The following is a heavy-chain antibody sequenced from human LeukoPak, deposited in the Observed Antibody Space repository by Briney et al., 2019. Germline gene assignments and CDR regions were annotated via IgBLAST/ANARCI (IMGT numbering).Heavy chain of an antibody. V-gene: IGHV1-69*13. CDR2: IIPIFGTA. D-gene: IGHD2-21*01. CDR3: ARPSYCGGDCWYYFDY. J-gene: IGHJ4*02. Sequence: ASVKVSCKASGGTFSSYAISWVRQAPGQGLEWMGGIIPIFGTANYAQKFQGGVTITADESTSTAYMELSSLRSEDTAGYYCARPSYCGGDCWYYFDYWGQGTLVTVSS. CDR1: GGTFSSYA.